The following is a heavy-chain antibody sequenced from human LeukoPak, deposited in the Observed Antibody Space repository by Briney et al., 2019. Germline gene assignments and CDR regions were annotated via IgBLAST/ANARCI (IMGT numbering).Heavy chain of an antibody. V-gene: IGHV3-23*01. CDR1: GFTFSSYW. CDR2: ISGSGGST. Sequence: QSGGSLRLSCAASGFTFSSYWMSWVRQAPGKGLEWVSAISGSGGSTYYADSVKGRFTISRDNSKNTLYLQMNSLRAEDTAVYYCAKESEGGSGSYGSWGQGTPVTVSS. CDR3: AKESEGGSGSYGS. J-gene: IGHJ5*02. D-gene: IGHD1-26*01.